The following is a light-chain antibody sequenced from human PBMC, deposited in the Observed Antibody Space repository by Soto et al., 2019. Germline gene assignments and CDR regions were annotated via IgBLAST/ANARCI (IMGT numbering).Light chain of an antibody. Sequence: DIQMTQSPSSLSASVGDRVTITCRASQSISSYLTCYQQKPGKAPKLLIYAASSLQSGVPSRFSGSGSGTDFTLTISSLQPEDFATYYCQQSYSTAHTFGQGTKREIK. CDR1: QSISSY. CDR3: QQSYSTAHT. V-gene: IGKV1-39*01. J-gene: IGKJ2*01. CDR2: AAS.